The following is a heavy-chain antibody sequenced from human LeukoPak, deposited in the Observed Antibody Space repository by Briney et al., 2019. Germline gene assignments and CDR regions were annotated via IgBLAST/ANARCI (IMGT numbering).Heavy chain of an antibody. Sequence: ASVKVSCKASGYTFTGYCMHWVRQAPGQGLEWMGWINPNSGGTNYAQKSQGRVTMTRDTSISTAYMELSRLRSDDTAVYYCARGLLYYDFWSGYPTFDYWGQGTLVTVSS. D-gene: IGHD3-3*01. CDR1: GYTFTGYC. J-gene: IGHJ4*02. CDR3: ARGLLYYDFWSGYPTFDY. CDR2: INPNSGGT. V-gene: IGHV1-2*02.